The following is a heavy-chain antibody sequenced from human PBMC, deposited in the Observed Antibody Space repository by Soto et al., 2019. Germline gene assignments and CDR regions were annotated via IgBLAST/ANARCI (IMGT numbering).Heavy chain of an antibody. V-gene: IGHV1-69*06. CDR3: ASRSYDFWRGPARYYYGIDV. Sequence: SVKVSCKASGGTFSSYAISWVRQAPGQGLAWMGGIIPIFGTANYAQKFQGRVTITADKSTSTAYMELSSLRSEDTAVYYCASRSYDFWRGPARYYYGIDVWGQGNMVTVSS. CDR1: GGTFSSYA. D-gene: IGHD3-3*01. J-gene: IGHJ6*02. CDR2: IIPIFGTA.